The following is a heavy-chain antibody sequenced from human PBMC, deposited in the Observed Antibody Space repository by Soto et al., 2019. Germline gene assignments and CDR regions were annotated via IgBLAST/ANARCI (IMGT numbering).Heavy chain of an antibody. CDR2: IIPIFGTA. D-gene: IGHD1-26*01. J-gene: IGHJ3*02. CDR3: ARARSIVGASGAFDI. V-gene: IGHV1-69*13. CDR1: GGTFSSYA. Sequence: ASVKVSCKASGGTFSSYAISWVRQAPGQGLEWMGGIIPIFGTANYAQKFQGRVTITADESTSTAYMELSSLRSEDTAVYYRARARSIVGASGAFDIWGQGTMVTVSS.